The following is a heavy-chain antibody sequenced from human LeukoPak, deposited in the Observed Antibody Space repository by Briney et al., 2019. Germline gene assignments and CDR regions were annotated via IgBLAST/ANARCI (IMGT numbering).Heavy chain of an antibody. J-gene: IGHJ4*02. CDR1: GGTFSSYA. CDR2: IIPIFGTA. D-gene: IGHD3-10*01. V-gene: IGHV1-69*05. Sequence: GASVKVSCKASGGTFSSYAISWVRQAPGQGLEWMGGIIPIFGTANYAQKLQGRVTMTTDTSTSTAYMELRSLRSDDTAVYYCATDGSGSTTAHDYWGQGTLVTVSS. CDR3: ATDGSGSTTAHDY.